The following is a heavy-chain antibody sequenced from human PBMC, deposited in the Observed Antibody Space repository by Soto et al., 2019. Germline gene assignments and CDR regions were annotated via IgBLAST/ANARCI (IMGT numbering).Heavy chain of an antibody. V-gene: IGHV4-59*01. CDR2: IYYSGST. CDR3: ARGYCSSTSCYYYGYFDY. J-gene: IGHJ4*02. Sequence: SETLSLTCTVSGGSISSYYWSWIRQPPGKGLEWIGYIYYSGSTNYNPSLKSRVTISVDTSKNQFSLKLSSVTAADTAVYYCARGYCSSTSCYYYGYFDYWGQGTLVTVSS. D-gene: IGHD2-2*01. CDR1: GGSISSYY.